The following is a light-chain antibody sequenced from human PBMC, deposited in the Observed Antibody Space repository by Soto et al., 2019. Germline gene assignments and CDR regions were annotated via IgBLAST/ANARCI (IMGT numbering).Light chain of an antibody. Sequence: QPVLTQPPSVSGAPGQRVTISCTGSSSNIGAGYDVHWYQQLPGTAPKLLIYGSSNRPSGVPDRFSGSQSGTSASLAITGLQAEDEADYYCQSYDSSLSSWMFGGGTKVTVL. CDR2: GSS. CDR1: SSNIGAGYD. V-gene: IGLV1-40*01. CDR3: QSYDSSLSSWM. J-gene: IGLJ3*02.